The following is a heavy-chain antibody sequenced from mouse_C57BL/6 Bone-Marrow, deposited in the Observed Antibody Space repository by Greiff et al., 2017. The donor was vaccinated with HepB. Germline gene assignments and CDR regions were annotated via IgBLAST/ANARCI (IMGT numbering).Heavy chain of an antibody. D-gene: IGHD2-3*01. CDR2: ISYDGSN. CDR3: ARGGWFPNY. V-gene: IGHV3-6*01. CDR1: GYSITSVYY. Sequence: EVQRVESGPGLVKPSQSLSLTCSVTGYSITSVYYWNWIRQFPGNKLEWMGYISYDGSNNYNPSLKNRISITRDTSKNQFFLKLNSVTTEDTATYYCARGGWFPNYWGQGTTLTVSS. J-gene: IGHJ2*01.